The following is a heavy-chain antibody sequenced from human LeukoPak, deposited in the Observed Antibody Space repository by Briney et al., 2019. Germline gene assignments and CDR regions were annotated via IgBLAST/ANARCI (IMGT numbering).Heavy chain of an antibody. CDR3: VRRQWELQYFDL. CDR1: GGFISSYY. CDR2: IYYSRTT. J-gene: IGHJ2*01. V-gene: IGHV4-59*01. Sequence: SEALSLTCTVSGGFISSYYWSWIRQPPGKGLEWIGYIYYSRTTEYNPSLKSRVTISADASKNQFSLKLNSVTAADTAVYYCVRRQWELQYFDLWGRGTLVAVSS. D-gene: IGHD1-26*01.